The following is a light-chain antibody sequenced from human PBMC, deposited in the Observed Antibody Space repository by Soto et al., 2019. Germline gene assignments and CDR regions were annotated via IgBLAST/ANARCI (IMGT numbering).Light chain of an antibody. Sequence: QSVLTQPPSVNGSPGQSVTISCTGTSSDVGIYNRVSWYQQPPGTAPKLIIYGVNNRPSGVPDRFSGSKSGNTASLTISGLQAEDEADYYCSSSSSINTYVFGTGTKVTVL. CDR3: SSSSSINTYV. CDR2: GVN. J-gene: IGLJ1*01. CDR1: SSDVGIYNR. V-gene: IGLV2-18*02.